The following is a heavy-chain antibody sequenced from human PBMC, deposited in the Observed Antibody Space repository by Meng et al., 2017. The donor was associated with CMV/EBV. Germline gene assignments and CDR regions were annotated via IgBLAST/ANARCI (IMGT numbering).Heavy chain of an antibody. Sequence: GSLRLSCTVSGGSISSYYWSWIRQPPGKGLEWIWYIYYSGSTNYNPSLKSRVTISVDTSKNQFSLKLSSVTAADTAVYYCARRTSRRAFDIWGQGTMVTVSS. D-gene: IGHD2-2*01. CDR2: IYYSGST. CDR3: ARRTSRRAFDI. J-gene: IGHJ3*02. CDR1: GGSISSYY. V-gene: IGHV4-59*01.